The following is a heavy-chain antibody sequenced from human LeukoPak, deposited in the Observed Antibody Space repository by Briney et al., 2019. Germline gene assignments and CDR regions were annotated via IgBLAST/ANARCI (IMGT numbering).Heavy chain of an antibody. Sequence: PSETLSLTCTVSGGSLSSSYWSWIRHPPGKGLEWIGYIYYSRSTNYNPSLKSRVTISVDTSKNQFSLKLSSVTAADTAVYYCARGTYSSGRIPFDYWGQGTLVTVSS. CDR3: ARGTYSSGRIPFDY. CDR1: GGSLSSSY. D-gene: IGHD6-19*01. CDR2: IYYSRST. V-gene: IGHV4-59*01. J-gene: IGHJ4*02.